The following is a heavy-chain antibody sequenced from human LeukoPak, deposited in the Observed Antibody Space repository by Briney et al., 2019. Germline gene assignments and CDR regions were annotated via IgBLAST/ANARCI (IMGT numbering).Heavy chain of an antibody. J-gene: IGHJ6*02. CDR1: GGSISSYY. D-gene: IGHD3-22*01. Sequence: SETLSLTCTVSGGSISSYYWSWIRQPPGKGLEWMGYIYYSGSTNHNASRKRRVTISVHTSKHQFTLKLSSVTAADRAVYYCARHPIYYESSGYYQNYYYGMDLWGQGTTVTVSS. CDR2: IYYSGST. V-gene: IGHV4-59*08. CDR3: ARHPIYYESSGYYQNYYYGMDL.